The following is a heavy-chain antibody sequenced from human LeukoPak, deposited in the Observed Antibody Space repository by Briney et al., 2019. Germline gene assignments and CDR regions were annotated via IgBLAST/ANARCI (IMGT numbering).Heavy chain of an antibody. CDR3: VLAPNSNWFDF. CDR1: GDDVSSFY. CDR2: IHYGGSS. D-gene: IGHD2-15*01. Sequence: PSETLSLTCSVSGDDVSSFYWNWIRQSPGRGLEWIGNIHYGGSSIYNPSLRSRITMSIDTSKRQFFLKLTSVTAADTAVYYCVLAPNSNWFDFWGQGTLVTVSS. J-gene: IGHJ4*02. V-gene: IGHV4-59*08.